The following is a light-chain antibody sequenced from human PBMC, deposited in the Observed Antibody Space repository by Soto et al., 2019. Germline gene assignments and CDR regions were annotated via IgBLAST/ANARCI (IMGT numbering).Light chain of an antibody. CDR3: FSYTSSGTYV. J-gene: IGLJ1*01. CDR1: SSDVGNYKY. V-gene: IGLV2-14*01. CDR2: EVS. Sequence: QSALTQPASVSGSPGQSITISCTGTSSDVGNYKYVSWYQQHPRKAPNLMIYEVSNRPSGVSNRFSGSKSGNTASLPISGLQAEDETDYYCFSYTSSGTYVFGTGTKVTVL.